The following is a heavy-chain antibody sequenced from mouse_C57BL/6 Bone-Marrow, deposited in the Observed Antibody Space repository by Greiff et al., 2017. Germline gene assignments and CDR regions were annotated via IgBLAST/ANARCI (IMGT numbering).Heavy chain of an antibody. Sequence: QVQLQQPGAELVMPGASVKLSCKASGYTFTTYWMHWVKQRPGQGLEWIGGIDPSDSYNNYNQTFKGKSTLTVAKSSSTAYRQLSSLTSEYYSVYCCARYYGSYCYAMDYWGQGTSVTVSS. CDR2: IDPSDSYN. J-gene: IGHJ4*01. CDR3: ARYYGSYCYAMDY. CDR1: GYTFTTYW. D-gene: IGHD2-1*01. V-gene: IGHV1-69*01.